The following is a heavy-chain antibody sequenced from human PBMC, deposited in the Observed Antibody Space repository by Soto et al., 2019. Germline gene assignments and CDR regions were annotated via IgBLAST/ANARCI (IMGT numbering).Heavy chain of an antibody. CDR2: IYYSGNT. CDR1: GDSISSGDYY. D-gene: IGHD6-13*01. CDR3: ASDFKRYSSPPGPLEY. V-gene: IGHV4-30-4*01. J-gene: IGHJ4*02. Sequence: QVQLRESGPGLVKPSQTLSLTCTVSGDSISSGDYYWSWIRQPPGKGLEWIGCIYYSGNTYYNPSLNCRFSLSVDTSKTPSSLKLSSVTAADTAVYYCASDFKRYSSPPGPLEYWGLGTPVTVSS.